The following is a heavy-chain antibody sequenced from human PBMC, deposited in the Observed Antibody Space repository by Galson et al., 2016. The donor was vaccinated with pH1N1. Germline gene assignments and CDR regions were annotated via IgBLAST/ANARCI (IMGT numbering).Heavy chain of an antibody. CDR3: AREDYYDTDLSDWYCDF. D-gene: IGHD3-22*01. CDR2: IIPIFGTA. J-gene: IGHJ2*01. V-gene: IGHV1-69*13. Sequence: SVKVSCKASGGTFSSYGINWVRQAPGQGLEWMGGIIPIFGTAKYTQNFQGRVTITADGSTTTAYMELSSLRSEDTAVYYCAREDYYDTDLSDWYCDFWGRGTLLTVSS. CDR1: GGTFSSYG.